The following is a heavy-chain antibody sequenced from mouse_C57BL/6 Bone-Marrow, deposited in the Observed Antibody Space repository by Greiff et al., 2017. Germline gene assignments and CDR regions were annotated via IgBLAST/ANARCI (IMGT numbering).Heavy chain of an antibody. CDR3: ECGNYMHWYFDV. D-gene: IGHD2-1*01. V-gene: IGHV1-53*01. CDR1: GYTFTSYW. CDR2: INPSNGGT. Sequence: QVQLQQPGTELVKPGASVKLSCKASGYTFTSYWMHWVKQRPGQGLEWIGDINPSNGGTNYNEKFKSKATLTVDKSSSTAYMQLSSLTSEDSAVYYCECGNYMHWYFDVWGTGTTVTVSS. J-gene: IGHJ1*03.